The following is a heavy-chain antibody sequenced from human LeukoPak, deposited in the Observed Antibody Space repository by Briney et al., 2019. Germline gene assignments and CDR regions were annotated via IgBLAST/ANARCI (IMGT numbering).Heavy chain of an antibody. Sequence: ASVKVSCKVSGYTLTELSMHWVRQAPGKGLEWMGGFDPEDGETIYAHKVQGRVTMTGDTSTDTAYMELCSLRFEYVAVYYCAINLFHSKPLAVWGQGTTVTVSS. J-gene: IGHJ6*02. CDR3: AINLFHSKPLAV. V-gene: IGHV1-24*01. CDR2: FDPEDGET. D-gene: IGHD2/OR15-2a*01. CDR1: GYTLTELS.